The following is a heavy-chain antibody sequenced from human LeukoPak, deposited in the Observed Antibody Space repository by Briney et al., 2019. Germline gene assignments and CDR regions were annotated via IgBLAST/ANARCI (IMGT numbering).Heavy chain of an antibody. J-gene: IGHJ6*02. CDR3: ARSTYCSGDCSDYYYGMDV. CDR1: GGSFSSYG. V-gene: IGHV1-69*06. D-gene: IGHD2-21*02. CDR2: IIPIFGAP. Sequence: ASAKVSCKPSGGSFSSYGITWVRQAPGQGLEWLGGIIPIFGAPNYAQKFQGRVTITADKSTSTAYMELSSLRSEDTAVYYCARSTYCSGDCSDYYYGMDVWGQGTTVTVSS.